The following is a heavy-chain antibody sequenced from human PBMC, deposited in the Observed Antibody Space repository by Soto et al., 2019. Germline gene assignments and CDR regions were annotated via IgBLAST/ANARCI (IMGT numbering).Heavy chain of an antibody. D-gene: IGHD2-15*01. V-gene: IGHV3-30*18. CDR2: ISYDGSNK. Sequence: GGSLRLSCAASGFTFSSYGMHWVRQAPGKGLEWVAVISYDGSNKYYADSVKGRFTISRDNSKNTLYLQMNSLRAEDTAVYYCAKGPGGYCSGGSCYSGHFDYWGQGTLVTVSS. J-gene: IGHJ4*02. CDR1: GFTFSSYG. CDR3: AKGPGGYCSGGSCYSGHFDY.